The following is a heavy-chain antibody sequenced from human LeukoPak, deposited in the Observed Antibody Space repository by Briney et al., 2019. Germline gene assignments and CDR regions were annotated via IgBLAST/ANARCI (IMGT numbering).Heavy chain of an antibody. V-gene: IGHV3-74*01. CDR1: GFTFRNYW. Sequence: GGSLRLSCAASGFTFRNYWMHWVRLAPGKGLVWVSRINTDGSSTIYADSVKGRFTISRDNAKNTLSLQMNSLRDEDTAVYYCARDQTPFYWGQGSLVTVSS. CDR3: ARDQTPFY. J-gene: IGHJ4*02. CDR2: INTDGSST. D-gene: IGHD2-15*01.